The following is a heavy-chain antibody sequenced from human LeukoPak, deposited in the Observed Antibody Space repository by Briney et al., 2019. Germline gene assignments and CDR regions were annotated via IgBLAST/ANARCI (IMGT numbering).Heavy chain of an antibody. V-gene: IGHV3-13*01. D-gene: IGHD6-19*01. Sequence: GGSLRLSCAASGFSFSSYDMHWVRHVTGKGLEWVAAICTAGNTYYPGSVKGRYNIARENAKKSLYLQMSSLGVGDTAVYYCARGGSSGWFPQLRDGFDICGQGTMVTVAS. CDR1: GFSFSSYD. CDR3: ARGGSSGWFPQLRDGFDI. CDR2: ICTAGNT. J-gene: IGHJ3*02.